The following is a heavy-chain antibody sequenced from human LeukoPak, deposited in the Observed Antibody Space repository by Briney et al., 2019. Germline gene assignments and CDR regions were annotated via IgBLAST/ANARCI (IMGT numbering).Heavy chain of an antibody. CDR1: GYTFTGYY. V-gene: IGHV1-2*02. Sequence: GASVKVSCKASGYTFTGYYMHWVRQAPGQGLEWMGWINPNSGGTNYAQKFQGRVTMTRDTSISTAYMELSRLRSDDTAVYYCARSLLLWFGEVKYNWLDPWGQGTLVTVSS. D-gene: IGHD3-10*01. CDR3: ARSLLLWFGEVKYNWLDP. CDR2: INPNSGGT. J-gene: IGHJ5*02.